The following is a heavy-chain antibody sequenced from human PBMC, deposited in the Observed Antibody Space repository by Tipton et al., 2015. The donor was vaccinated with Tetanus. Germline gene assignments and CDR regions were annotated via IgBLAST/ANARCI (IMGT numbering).Heavy chain of an antibody. D-gene: IGHD3-10*01. V-gene: IGHV4-34*01. CDR3: ARGTKKLWFGELNWFDP. CDR1: GGSFSGYY. J-gene: IGHJ5*02. Sequence: TLSLTCAVYGGSFSGYYWSWIRQPPGKGLEWIGEINHSGSTNYNPSLKSRVTISVDTPKNQFSLKLSSVTAADTAVYYCARGTKKLWFGELNWFDPWGQGTLVTVSS. CDR2: INHSGST.